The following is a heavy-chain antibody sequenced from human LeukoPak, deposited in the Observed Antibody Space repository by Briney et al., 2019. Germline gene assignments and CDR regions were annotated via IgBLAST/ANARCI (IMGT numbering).Heavy chain of an antibody. CDR3: ARGFRYFDWLSPKINWFDP. V-gene: IGHV1-69*13. D-gene: IGHD3-9*01. Sequence: EASVKVSCKASGGTFSSYAISWVRQAPGQGLEWMGGIIPIFGTANYAQKFQGRVTITADESTSTAYMELSSLRSEDTAVYYCARGFRYFDWLSPKINWFDPWGQGTLVTVSS. J-gene: IGHJ5*02. CDR1: GGTFSSYA. CDR2: IIPIFGTA.